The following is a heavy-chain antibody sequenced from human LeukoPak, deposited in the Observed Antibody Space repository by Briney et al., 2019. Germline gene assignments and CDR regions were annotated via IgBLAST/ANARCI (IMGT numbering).Heavy chain of an antibody. CDR1: GFTFSSYG. Sequence: PGGSLRLSCAASGFTFSSYGMHWVRQAPGKGLEWVAVISYDGSNKYYADSVKGRFTISRDNSKNTLYLQMNSLRAEDTAVYYCTKAGQWLAPGDYWGQGTLVTVSS. J-gene: IGHJ4*02. CDR2: ISYDGSNK. CDR3: TKAGQWLAPGDY. D-gene: IGHD6-19*01. V-gene: IGHV3-30*18.